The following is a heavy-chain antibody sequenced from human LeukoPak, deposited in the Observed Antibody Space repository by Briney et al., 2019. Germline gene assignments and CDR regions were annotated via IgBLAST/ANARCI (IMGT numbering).Heavy chain of an antibody. Sequence: GASVKVSCTASGGTFSSYAISWVRQAPGQGLEWMGGIIPIFGTANYAQKFQGRVTITADESTSTAYMELSSLRSEDTAVYYCASRSGYYRNFDYWGQGTLVTVSS. D-gene: IGHD3-22*01. J-gene: IGHJ4*02. CDR2: IIPIFGTA. CDR3: ASRSGYYRNFDY. CDR1: GGTFSSYA. V-gene: IGHV1-69*01.